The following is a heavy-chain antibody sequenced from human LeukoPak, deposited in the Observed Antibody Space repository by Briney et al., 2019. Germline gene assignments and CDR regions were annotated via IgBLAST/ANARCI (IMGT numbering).Heavy chain of an antibody. CDR3: ATDYYGSGPPVFRD. D-gene: IGHD3-10*01. J-gene: IGHJ4*02. CDR2: LSHTGTT. Sequence: SETLSLTCSVSGYSISSGYSWGWVRQPPGKGLEWIGILSHTGTTYHNPSLKSRVTISVDTFNNRFSLKLTSATATDTAVYYCATDYYGSGPPVFRDWGQGTLVTVSS. V-gene: IGHV4-38-2*01. CDR1: GYSISSGYS.